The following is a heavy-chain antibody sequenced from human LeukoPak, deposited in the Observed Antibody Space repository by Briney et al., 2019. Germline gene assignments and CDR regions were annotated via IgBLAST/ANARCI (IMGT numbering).Heavy chain of an antibody. J-gene: IGHJ5*02. CDR3: ARYWSSTTCYASADP. Sequence: SETLSLTSTVSGGALSSAGSYRSWIRQPAGNGMEWIGRIYTSGSTNYNPSLKSRVTISLDTSKNQFSLKLSSVTAADTAVYYCARYWSSTTCYASADPWGQGTLVTVSS. CDR2: IYTSGST. CDR1: GGALSSAGSY. D-gene: IGHD2-2*01. V-gene: IGHV4-61*02.